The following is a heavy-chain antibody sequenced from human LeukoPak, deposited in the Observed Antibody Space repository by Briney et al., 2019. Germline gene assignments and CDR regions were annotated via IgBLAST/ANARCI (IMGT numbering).Heavy chain of an antibody. CDR3: AGVGSSSWGCIDY. Sequence: GRSLRLSCAASGFTFSSYAMHWVCQAPGKGLEWVAVISYDGSNKYYADSVKGRFTISRDNSKNTLYLQMNSLRAEDTAVHYCAGVGSSSWGCIDYWGQGTLVTVSS. D-gene: IGHD6-13*01. CDR1: GFTFSSYA. CDR2: ISYDGSNK. J-gene: IGHJ4*02. V-gene: IGHV3-30-3*01.